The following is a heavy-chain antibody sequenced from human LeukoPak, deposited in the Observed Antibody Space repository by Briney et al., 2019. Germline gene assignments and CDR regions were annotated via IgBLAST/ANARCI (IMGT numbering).Heavy chain of an antibody. V-gene: IGHV1-2*02. J-gene: IGHJ4*02. D-gene: IGHD6-13*01. CDR2: ISPNSGDT. Sequence: ASVKVSCKASGYTFTDYYMHWVRQAPGQGLEGKGWISPNSGDTNYAQKFQGRITLTRDTSTSTAFMELSRLRSDDTAVYYCARDHIAAAGPVDQWGRGTLVTVSS. CDR1: GYTFTDYY. CDR3: ARDHIAAAGPVDQ.